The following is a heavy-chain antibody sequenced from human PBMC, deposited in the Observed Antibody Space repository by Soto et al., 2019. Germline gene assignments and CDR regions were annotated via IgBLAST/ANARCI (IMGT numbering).Heavy chain of an antibody. V-gene: IGHV1-69*08. Sequence: QVQLVQSGAEVKKPGSSVKVSCKASGGTFTNYMITWVRQAPGQGLEWMGRIIPIVNIANYAQKFQGRVTITADTSTNTAYTEMGSQTSKDTAMHYYARDPSVNDDSGGYALGWFDPWGQGTRVTVSS. J-gene: IGHJ5*02. CDR1: GGTFTNYM. CDR2: IIPIVNIA. D-gene: IGHD3-22*01. CDR3: ARDPSVNDDSGGYALGWFDP.